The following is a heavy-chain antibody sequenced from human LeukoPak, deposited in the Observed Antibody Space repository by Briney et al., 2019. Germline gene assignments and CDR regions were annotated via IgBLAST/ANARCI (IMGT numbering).Heavy chain of an antibody. D-gene: IGHD4-17*01. J-gene: IGHJ4*02. V-gene: IGHV4-61*05. CDR1: GDSITNSNYF. CDR2: IYYSGST. CDR3: ARVRYGDYVVDY. Sequence: PSETLSLTCTVSGDSITNSNYFWGWIRQPPGKGLEWIGYIYYSGSTNYNPSLKSRVTISVDTSKNQFSLKLSSVTAADTAVYYCARVRYGDYVVDYWGQGTLVTVSS.